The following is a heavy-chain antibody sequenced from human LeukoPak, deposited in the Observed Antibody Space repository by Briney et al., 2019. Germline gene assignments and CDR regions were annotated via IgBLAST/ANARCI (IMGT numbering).Heavy chain of an antibody. J-gene: IGHJ3*02. Sequence: GGSLRLSCAASGFTFSSYWMSWVRQAPGKGLEWVANIKEDESEKNYVDSVKGRFTISRDNAKNSLYLQMNSLRAEDTAVYYCANEGGGAFDIWGQGTMVTVSS. CDR2: IKEDESEK. V-gene: IGHV3-7*01. CDR1: GFTFSSYW. CDR3: ANEGGGAFDI. D-gene: IGHD3-16*01.